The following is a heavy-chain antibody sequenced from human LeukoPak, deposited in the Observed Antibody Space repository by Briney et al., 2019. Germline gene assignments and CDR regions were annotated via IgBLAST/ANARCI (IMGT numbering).Heavy chain of an antibody. CDR2: IKQEGSEK. V-gene: IGHV3-7*03. CDR3: AESIYGDYFDY. J-gene: IGHJ4*02. CDR1: GFTFSSYW. D-gene: IGHD3-16*01. Sequence: GGSMRLSCAASGFTFSSYWMSWVRQAQGKGLEWVAYIKQEGSEKSYVDSVKGRFTISRDNAKNSLYLQMNSLRAEDTAVYYCAESIYGDYFDYWGQGTLVTVSS.